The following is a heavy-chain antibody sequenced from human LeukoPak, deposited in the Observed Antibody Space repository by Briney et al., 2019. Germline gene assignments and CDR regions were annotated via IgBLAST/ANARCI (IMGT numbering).Heavy chain of an antibody. CDR3: ARNRVPGGS. D-gene: IGHD2-2*01. J-gene: IGHJ5*02. CDR2: IYNSGKT. CDR1: GGSMRGYY. V-gene: IGHV4-59*01. Sequence: PSETLSLTCTVFGGSMRGYYWSWIRQPPGKELEWIGCIYNSGKTNYNPSLNSRGTISIDTDKNQFSLRLSSVTAADTALYYCARNRVPGGSWGQGTLVTVSS.